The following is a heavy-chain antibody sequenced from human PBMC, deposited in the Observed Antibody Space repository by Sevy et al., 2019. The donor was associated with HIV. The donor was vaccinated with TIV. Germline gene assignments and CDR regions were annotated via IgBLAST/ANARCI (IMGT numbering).Heavy chain of an antibody. CDR1: GFTFNYFN. CDR3: AGNRDYYDSSGFSY. V-gene: IGHV3-21*06. Sequence: GGSLRLSCAASGFTFNYFNMNWVRQAPGKGLEWVSSISSGSSYIKYADSVQGRFTISRDNAKCLLYLQMNSVSAEDTAVYYCAGNRDYYDSSGFSYWGQGTLVTVSS. CDR2: ISSGSSYI. J-gene: IGHJ4*02. D-gene: IGHD3-22*01.